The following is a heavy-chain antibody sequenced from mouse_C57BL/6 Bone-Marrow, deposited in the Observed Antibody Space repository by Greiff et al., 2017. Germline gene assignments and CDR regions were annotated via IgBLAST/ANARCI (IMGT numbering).Heavy chain of an antibody. CDR2: INYDGSST. J-gene: IGHJ4*01. V-gene: IGHV5-16*01. CDR1: GFTFSDYY. CDR3: ARDPRSYAMDY. Sequence: EVHLVESEGGLVQPGSSMKLSCTASGFTFSDYYMPWVRQVPEKGLEWVANINYDGSSTNYLHSLKSSFILSRDNAKNILYLQMSRLKAEDTATYYCARDPRSYAMDYWGQGTSVTVSS.